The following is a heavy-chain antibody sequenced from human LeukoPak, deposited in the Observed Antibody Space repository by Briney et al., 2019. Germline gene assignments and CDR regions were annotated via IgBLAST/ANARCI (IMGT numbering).Heavy chain of an antibody. V-gene: IGHV4-34*01. CDR1: GGSFSGYY. J-gene: IGHJ4*02. Sequence: NPSETLSLTCAVYGGSFSGYYWSWIRQPPGKGLEWIGEINHSGSTNYNPSLKSRVTISVDTSKNQFSLKLSSVTAADTAVYYCARGVGDGYNTRGVFDYWGQGTLVTVSS. CDR2: INHSGST. CDR3: ARGVGDGYNTRGVFDY. D-gene: IGHD5-24*01.